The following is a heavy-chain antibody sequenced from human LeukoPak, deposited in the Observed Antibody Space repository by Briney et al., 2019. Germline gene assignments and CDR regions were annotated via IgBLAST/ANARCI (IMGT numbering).Heavy chain of an antibody. CDR1: GFTFTRFG. V-gene: IGHV3-30*02. Sequence: GGSLRLSCAASGFTFTRFGIHWVRQAPGKGLEWVAFIRYDGSKKYYADSVKGRFTISRDNSKNTLYLQMNSLRAEDTAVYYCARDFGYYDSSGYRHTDYYYMDVWGKGTTVTVSS. D-gene: IGHD3-22*01. CDR3: ARDFGYYDSSGYRHTDYYYMDV. J-gene: IGHJ6*03. CDR2: IRYDGSKK.